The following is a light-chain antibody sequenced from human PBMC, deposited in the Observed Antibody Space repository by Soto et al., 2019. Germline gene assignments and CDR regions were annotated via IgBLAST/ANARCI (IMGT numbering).Light chain of an antibody. Sequence: EIVLTQSPATLSLSPGERATLSCRASQSVSSYLAWYQQKPGQAPRLLIYDTSNRATGIPARFSGSGSGTDFTLTISSLEPEDFVGYFCQQRSNWPPYAFGQGTKVEIK. CDR2: DTS. V-gene: IGKV3-11*01. CDR3: QQRSNWPPYA. CDR1: QSVSSY. J-gene: IGKJ2*01.